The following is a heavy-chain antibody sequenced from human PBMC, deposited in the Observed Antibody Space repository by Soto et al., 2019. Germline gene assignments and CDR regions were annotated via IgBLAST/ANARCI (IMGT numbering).Heavy chain of an antibody. V-gene: IGHV3-7*01. J-gene: IGHJ5*02. CDR3: ARGKSRWSQHCFDP. CDR2: IKQDGSEK. D-gene: IGHD6-13*01. CDR1: GFTFSSYW. Sequence: GGSLRLSCAASGFTFSSYWMSWVRQAPGKGLEWVANIKQDGSEKYYVDSVKGRFTISRDNAKNSLYLQMNSLRAEDTAVYYCARGKSRWSQHCFDPRGQGTLVTVSS.